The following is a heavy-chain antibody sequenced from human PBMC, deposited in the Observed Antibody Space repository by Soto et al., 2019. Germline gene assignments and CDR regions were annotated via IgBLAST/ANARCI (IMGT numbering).Heavy chain of an antibody. V-gene: IGHV3-33*01. J-gene: IGHJ4*02. CDR1: GFTFSRHG. D-gene: IGHD3-10*01. CDR3: ARVKGKVHFDY. CDR2: IWYDGSDK. Sequence: QVQLVESGGGVVQPGRSLRLSCAASGFTFSRHGMHWVRQAPGKGLEWVAVIWYDGSDKYYADSVKGRFTISRDNSKSTLYLQMNSLRADDTAVYYCARVKGKVHFDYWGQGTLVTVSS.